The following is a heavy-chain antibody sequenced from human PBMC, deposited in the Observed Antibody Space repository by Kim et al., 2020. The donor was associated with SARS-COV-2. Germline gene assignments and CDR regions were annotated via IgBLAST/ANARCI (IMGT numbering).Heavy chain of an antibody. Sequence: LKSRVTISVDTSKNQFSLKLSSVTAADTAVYYCARSEEDYYGSGSYGMDVWGQGTTVTVSS. D-gene: IGHD3-10*01. CDR3: ARSEEDYYGSGSYGMDV. V-gene: IGHV4-31*02. J-gene: IGHJ6*02.